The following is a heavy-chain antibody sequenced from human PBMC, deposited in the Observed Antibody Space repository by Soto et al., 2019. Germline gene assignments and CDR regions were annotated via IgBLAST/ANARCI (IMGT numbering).Heavy chain of an antibody. V-gene: IGHV3-64D*09. D-gene: IGHD3-22*01. CDR1: GFTFSSYA. CDR2: ISSNGGST. J-gene: IGHJ4*02. CDR3: VKAARYYDSSGYYFDY. Sequence: GGSLRLSCSASGFTFSSYAMHWVRLAPGKGLEYVSAISSNGGSTYYADSVKGRFTISRDNSKNTLYLQMSSLRAEDTAVYYCVKAARYYDSSGYYFDYWGQGTLVTVSS.